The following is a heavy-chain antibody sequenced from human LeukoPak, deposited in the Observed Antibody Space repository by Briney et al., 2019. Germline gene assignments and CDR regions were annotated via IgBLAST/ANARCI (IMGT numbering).Heavy chain of an antibody. D-gene: IGHD3-10*01. CDR2: ISYDGSNK. CDR3: ARDGSDY. CDR1: GFTFSSYA. J-gene: IGHJ4*02. V-gene: IGHV3-30*04. Sequence: GGSPRLSCAASGFTFSSYAMHWVRQAPGKGLEWVAVISYDGSNKYYADSVKGRFTISRDNSKNTLYLQMNSLRAEDTAVYYCARDGSDYWGQGTLVTVSS.